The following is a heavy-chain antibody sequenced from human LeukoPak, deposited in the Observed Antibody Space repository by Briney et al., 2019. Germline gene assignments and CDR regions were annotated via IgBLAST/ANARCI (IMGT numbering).Heavy chain of an antibody. Sequence: SQTLSLTCTVSGGSISSGSYYWSWIRQPAGKGLEWIGRSYTSGSTNYNPSLKSRVTISVDTSKNQFSLKLSSVTAADTAVYYCASDRGSYFDYWGQGTLVTVSS. CDR2: SYTSGST. CDR3: ASDRGSYFDY. CDR1: GGSISSGSYY. D-gene: IGHD1-26*01. J-gene: IGHJ4*02. V-gene: IGHV4-61*02.